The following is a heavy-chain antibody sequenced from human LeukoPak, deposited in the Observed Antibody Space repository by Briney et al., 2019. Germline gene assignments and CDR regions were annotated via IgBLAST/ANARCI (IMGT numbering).Heavy chain of an antibody. CDR3: ARTYYDYVWGTSRPSYFDY. CDR2: INHSDST. CDR1: GGSFRGYY. V-gene: IGHV4-34*01. J-gene: IGHJ4*02. D-gene: IGHD3-16*01. Sequence: SETLSLTCAVSGGSFRGYYWSWIRQPPGKGLEWIGEINHSDSTNYNSSLKSRVTMSVDTSKNQFSLTLSFVTAADTAVYYCARTYYDYVWGTSRPSYFDYWGQGTLVTVSS.